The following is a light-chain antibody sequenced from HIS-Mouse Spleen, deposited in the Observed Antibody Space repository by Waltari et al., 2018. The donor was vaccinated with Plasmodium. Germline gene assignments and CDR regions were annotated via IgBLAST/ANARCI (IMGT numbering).Light chain of an antibody. Sequence: QSALTQPASVSGSPGQSITIPCTGTSSDVGSYNLVSWYQHHPGKAPKLMIYEGSKRPSGVSNRCSGSKSGNTASLTISGLQAEDEADYYCCSYAGSSTFVVFGGGTKLTVL. V-gene: IGLV2-23*03. CDR2: EGS. J-gene: IGLJ2*01. CDR3: CSYAGSSTFVV. CDR1: SSDVGSYNL.